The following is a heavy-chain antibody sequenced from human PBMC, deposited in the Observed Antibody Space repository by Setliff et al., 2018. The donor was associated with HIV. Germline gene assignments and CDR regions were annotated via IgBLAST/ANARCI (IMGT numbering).Heavy chain of an antibody. Sequence: ASVKVSCKASGYTFTAYYMHWVRQAPGQGLEWMGRINPNSGGTNYAQKFQGRVTMTRDTSISTAYMELSRLRSDDTAVYYCATKVYCTNGVCLDAFDIWGQGTMVTVSS. CDR3: ATKVYCTNGVCLDAFDI. CDR1: GYTFTAYY. CDR2: INPNSGGT. J-gene: IGHJ3*02. D-gene: IGHD2-8*01. V-gene: IGHV1-2*06.